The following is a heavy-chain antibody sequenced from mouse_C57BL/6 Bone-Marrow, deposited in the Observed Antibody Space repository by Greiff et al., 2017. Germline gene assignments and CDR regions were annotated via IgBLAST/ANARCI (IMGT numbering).Heavy chain of an antibody. J-gene: IGHJ4*01. CDR1: GYTFTSYW. Sequence: QVQLQQPGAELVRPGSSVKLSCKASGYTFTSYWMDWVKQRPGQGLEWIGNIYPSDSETHYNQKFKDKATLTVDKSYSTAFRQLISLTSEDSAVYYCARRDLLRRDYYAMDYWGQGTSVTVSS. D-gene: IGHD1-1*01. CDR3: ARRDLLRRDYYAMDY. V-gene: IGHV1-61*01. CDR2: IYPSDSET.